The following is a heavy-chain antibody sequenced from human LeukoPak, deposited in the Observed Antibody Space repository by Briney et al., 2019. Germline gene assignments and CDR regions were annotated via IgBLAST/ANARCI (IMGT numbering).Heavy chain of an antibody. CDR3: ARGQTTPVGINDY. CDR1: GRSFSDYY. J-gene: IGHJ4*02. V-gene: IGHV4-34*01. D-gene: IGHD1-1*01. CDR2: INHSGST. Sequence: SETLSLTCAVYGRSFSDYYWSWLRQPPGKGLEWIGEINHSGSTNYNPSLRSRVTISVDTSKDQFSLRLNSVTAADTAVYYCARGQTTPVGINDYWGQGTLVTVSS.